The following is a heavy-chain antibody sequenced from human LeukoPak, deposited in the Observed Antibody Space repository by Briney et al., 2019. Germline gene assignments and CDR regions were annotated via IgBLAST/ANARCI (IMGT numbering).Heavy chain of an antibody. CDR3: ASEDSSAYYSFHC. CDR1: GFTFSDYY. V-gene: IGHV3-11*04. J-gene: IGHJ4*02. CDR2: ISSSGSTI. D-gene: IGHD3-22*01. Sequence: PGGSLRLSCAASGFTFSDYYMSWIRQAPGKGLEWVSYISSSGSTIYYADSVKGRFTISRDNAKNSLYLQMNSLGAEDTAMYYCASEDSSAYYSFHCWGQGTLVTVSS.